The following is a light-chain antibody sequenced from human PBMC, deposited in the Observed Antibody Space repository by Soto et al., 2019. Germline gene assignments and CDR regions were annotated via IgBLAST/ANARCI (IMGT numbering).Light chain of an antibody. CDR1: HSVSSIY. V-gene: IGKV3-20*01. J-gene: IGKJ4*01. Sequence: EIVLTQSPGTLSLSPGERATLSCMASHSVSSIYLTWDQQKPGQAPRLLIYGAFNRATGIPDRFSSCGSGTAFTLNSSGLEPEDFAVYYCQQYGDSVTFGGGTKVEIK. CDR3: QQYGDSVT. CDR2: GAF.